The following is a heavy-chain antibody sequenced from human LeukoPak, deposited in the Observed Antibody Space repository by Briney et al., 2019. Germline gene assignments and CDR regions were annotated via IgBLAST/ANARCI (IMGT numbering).Heavy chain of an antibody. CDR2: IYYSGST. D-gene: IGHD2-8*01. J-gene: IGHJ3*02. CDR1: GGSISSGGYY. CDR3: ARALGVLMVYAKVPYACDI. V-gene: IGHV4-31*03. Sequence: SETLSLTCTVSGGSISSGGYYWSWIRQHPGKGLEWIGYIYYSGSTYYNPSLKSRVTISVDTSKNQFSLKLSSVTAADTAVYYYARALGVLMVYAKVPYACDIWGQGTMVTVSS.